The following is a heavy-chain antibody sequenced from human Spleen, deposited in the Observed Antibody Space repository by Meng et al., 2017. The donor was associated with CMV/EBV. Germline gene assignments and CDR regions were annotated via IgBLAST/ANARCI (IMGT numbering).Heavy chain of an antibody. J-gene: IGHJ6*02. CDR3: ARDVWFGELWVPPGYV. CDR1: GFTFSSYA. CDR2: IYSGGSST. Sequence: GGSLRLSCAASGFTFSSYAMSWVRQAPGKGLEWVSVIYSGGSSTYYADSVKGRFTISRENSKNTLYLQMNSLRAEDTAVYYCARDVWFGELWVPPGYVWGQGTTVTVSS. D-gene: IGHD3-10*01. V-gene: IGHV3-23*03.